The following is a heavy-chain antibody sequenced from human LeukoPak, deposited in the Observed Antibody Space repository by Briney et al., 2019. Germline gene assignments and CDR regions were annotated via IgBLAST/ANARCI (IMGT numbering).Heavy chain of an antibody. V-gene: IGHV4-59*01. CDR3: ARFSMKDWFFDY. D-gene: IGHD3-9*01. J-gene: IGHJ4*02. CDR1: GGSFSSFY. Sequence: MASETLSLTCTVSGGSFSSFYWSWIRQPPGKGLEWIGYIYYSGNTDYNPSLKSRVTISVDTSKNQFSLKLSSVTAADTAVYYCARFSMKDWFFDYWGQGTLVTVSP. CDR2: IYYSGNT.